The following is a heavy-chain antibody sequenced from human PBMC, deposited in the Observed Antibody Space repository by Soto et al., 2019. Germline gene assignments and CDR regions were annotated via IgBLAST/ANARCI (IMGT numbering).Heavy chain of an antibody. CDR3: ARDLGLTMVRGVMDY. V-gene: IGHV4-38-2*02. J-gene: IGHJ4*02. CDR2: IYHSGST. CDR1: GYSISSGYY. D-gene: IGHD3-10*01. Sequence: KPSETLSLTCAVSGYSISSGYYWGWIRQPPGKGLEWIGSIYHSGSTYYNPSLKSRVTISVDTSKNQFSLKLSSVTAADTAVYYCARDLGLTMVRGVMDYWGQGTLVTVS.